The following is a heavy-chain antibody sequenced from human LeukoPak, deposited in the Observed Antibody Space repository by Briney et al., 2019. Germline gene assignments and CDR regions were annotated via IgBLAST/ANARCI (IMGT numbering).Heavy chain of an antibody. CDR2: ISYDGSNE. V-gene: IGHV3-30*03. CDR1: GFTFSSYG. J-gene: IGHJ4*02. D-gene: IGHD6-19*01. CDR3: ARAPQWLGSYFDY. Sequence: PGRSLRLSCAASGFTFSSYGMHWVRQAPGKGLEWVAVISYDGSNEYYADSVKGRFTISRDNSKNTLYLQMNSLRAEDTAVYYCARAPQWLGSYFDYWGQGTLVTVSS.